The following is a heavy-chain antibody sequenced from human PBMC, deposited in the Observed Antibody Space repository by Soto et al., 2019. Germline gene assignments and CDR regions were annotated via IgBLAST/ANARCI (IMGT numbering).Heavy chain of an antibody. CDR3: ARCVVVAATPPVGWFDP. CDR2: IYHSGST. D-gene: IGHD2-15*01. J-gene: IGHJ5*02. CDR1: GGSISSSNW. V-gene: IGHV4-4*02. Sequence: QVQLQESGPGLVKPSGTLSLTCAVSGGSISSSNWWSWVRQPPGKGLEWIGEIYHSGSTNYNPSLKSRVTISVDKSKNQFSLKLSSVTAADTAVYYCARCVVVAATPPVGWFDPWGQGTLVTVSS.